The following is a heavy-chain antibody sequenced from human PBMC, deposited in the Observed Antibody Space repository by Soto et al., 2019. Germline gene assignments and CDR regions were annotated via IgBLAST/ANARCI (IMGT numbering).Heavy chain of an antibody. Sequence: PGESLKSSCKGSGYSVTSYWIGWVRQMPGKGLEWMGIIYPGDSDTRDRPSFQGQVTSSADKSISTAYLQWSSLKASDTAMYYCARQCGGGSCYYDYGMDVWGQGTKVTVSS. D-gene: IGHD2-15*01. CDR3: ARQCGGGSCYYDYGMDV. J-gene: IGHJ6*02. V-gene: IGHV5-51*01. CDR2: IYPGDSDT. CDR1: GYSVTSYW.